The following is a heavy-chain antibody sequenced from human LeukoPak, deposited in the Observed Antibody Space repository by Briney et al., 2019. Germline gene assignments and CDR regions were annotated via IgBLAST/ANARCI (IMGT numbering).Heavy chain of an antibody. CDR2: INGDGSAT. Sequence: PGGSLRLSCAASGFTFSSYWIHWVRQAPGKGLVWVSRINGDGSATGYADSVKGRFTISRDNAKNSLYLQMNSLRAADTAVYYCARHTSMAFDCWGQGTLVTGSS. D-gene: IGHD5-18*01. J-gene: IGHJ4*02. V-gene: IGHV3-74*01. CDR3: ARHTSMAFDC. CDR1: GFTFSSYW.